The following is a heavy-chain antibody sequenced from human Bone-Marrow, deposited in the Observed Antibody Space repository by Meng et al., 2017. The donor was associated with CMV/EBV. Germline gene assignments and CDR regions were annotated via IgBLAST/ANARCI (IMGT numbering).Heavy chain of an antibody. V-gene: IGHV3-30*04. Sequence: GESLKISCAASGFTFSSYAMHWVRQAPGKGLEWVAVISYDGSNKCYADSVKGRFTISRDNSKNTLYLQMNSLRAEDTAVYYCAKGPTDFWSGYYIVSWGQGTLVTVSS. CDR1: GFTFSSYA. CDR3: AKGPTDFWSGYYIVS. D-gene: IGHD3-3*01. CDR2: ISYDGSNK. J-gene: IGHJ5*02.